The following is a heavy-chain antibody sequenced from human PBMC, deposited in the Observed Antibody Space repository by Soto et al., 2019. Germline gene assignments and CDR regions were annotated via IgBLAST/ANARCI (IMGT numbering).Heavy chain of an antibody. CDR1: GGSISSYY. CDR3: ARGGEIVVVVAATQTNWFEP. J-gene: IGHJ5*02. CDR2: IYYSGST. D-gene: IGHD2-15*01. V-gene: IGHV4-59*01. Sequence: SETLSLTCTVSGGSISSYYWSWIRQPPGKGLEWIGYIYYSGSTNYNPSLKSRVTISVDTSKNQFSLKLSSVTAADTAVYYCARGGEIVVVVAATQTNWFEPWGQGTLVTVS.